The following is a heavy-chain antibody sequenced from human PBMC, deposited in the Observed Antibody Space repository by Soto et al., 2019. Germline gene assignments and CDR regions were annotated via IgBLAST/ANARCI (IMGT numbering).Heavy chain of an antibody. CDR1: GVSITSYY. Sequence: QVQLEESGPGLVRPSETLSLTCSVSGVSITSYYWSWIRQSAGGGLEWMGRINTDGLSTYSPSFKSRLPRSLGTSNDQASLRLVSVTAAEPAVYFCARVPVAVAATEDYYGFDVWGQGTTVTVSS. CDR3: ARVPVAVAATEDYYGFDV. V-gene: IGHV4-4*07. D-gene: IGHD2-15*01. J-gene: IGHJ6*02. CDR2: INTDGLS.